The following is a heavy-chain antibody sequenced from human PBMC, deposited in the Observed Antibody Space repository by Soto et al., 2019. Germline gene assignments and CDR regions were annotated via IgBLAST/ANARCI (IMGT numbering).Heavy chain of an antibody. CDR3: TTYHGDYNFDH. CDR1: GYTLNEVA. D-gene: IGHD4-17*01. V-gene: IGHV1-24*01. J-gene: IGHJ5*02. Sequence: QVQLVQSGAEVKKPGASVKVSCKVSGYTLNEVAMHWVRQAPGKGLEWLGGFDPDEAETIYAQHFQGRGTMTEDTSTHTVYMELSSLISEDTALYFCTTYHGDYNFDHGGQGTLVTVSS. CDR2: FDPDEAET.